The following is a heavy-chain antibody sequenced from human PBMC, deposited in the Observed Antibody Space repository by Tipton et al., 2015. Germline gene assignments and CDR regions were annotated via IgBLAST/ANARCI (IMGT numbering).Heavy chain of an antibody. CDR1: GGSINNNY. CDR2: ISYSGST. J-gene: IGHJ4*02. Sequence: TLSLTCTVSGGSINNNYWSWIRQPPGKGLEWIGYISYSGSTHYNPSLKSRVTISVDTSKTQFSLKVSSVTAADTAMYYCVRARGRHGGLFDSWGQGTLVIVSS. D-gene: IGHD4-23*01. CDR3: VRARGRHGGLFDS. V-gene: IGHV4-59*01.